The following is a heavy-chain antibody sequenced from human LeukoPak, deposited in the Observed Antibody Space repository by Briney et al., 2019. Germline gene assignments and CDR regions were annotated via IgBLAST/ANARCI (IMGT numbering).Heavy chain of an antibody. CDR3: ARGPPYYYDSSGYYYGYFQH. D-gene: IGHD3-22*01. CDR2: IYYSGST. CDR1: GGSISSYY. Sequence: SETLSLTCTVSGGSISSYYWSWIRQPPGKGLEWIGYIYYSGSTNYNPSLKSRVTISVDTSKNQFSLKLSSVTAADTAVYYCARGPPYYYDSSGYYYGYFQHWGQGTLVTVSS. V-gene: IGHV4-59*12. J-gene: IGHJ1*01.